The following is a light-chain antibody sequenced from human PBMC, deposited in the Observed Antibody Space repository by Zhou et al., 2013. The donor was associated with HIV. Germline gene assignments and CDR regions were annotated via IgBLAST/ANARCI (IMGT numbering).Light chain of an antibody. V-gene: IGKV1-39*01. Sequence: DIQMTQSPSSLSASAGDRVTITCRASQTISNYLNWYQQKPGKAPKLLIFSASNLHSGVPSRFSGSGYGTDFTLTISGLQIEDFATYYCEQSYTPPHTFGGGTKVEI. CDR1: QTISNY. CDR2: SAS. CDR3: EQSYTPPHT. J-gene: IGKJ4*01.